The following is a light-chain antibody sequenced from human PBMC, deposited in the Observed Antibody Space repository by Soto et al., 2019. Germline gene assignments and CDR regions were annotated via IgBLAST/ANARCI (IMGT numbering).Light chain of an antibody. CDR3: QQTFFPPT. CDR1: QSISRY. Sequence: DIQMTQSPSSLSASVGDRVTITCRASQSISRYLNWYQQKPGKAPKLLISSASGLESGVPSRFSGNGSWADFTLTISSLPPEDFATYYCQQTFFPPTFGQGTKVETK. V-gene: IGKV1-39*01. CDR2: SAS. J-gene: IGKJ1*01.